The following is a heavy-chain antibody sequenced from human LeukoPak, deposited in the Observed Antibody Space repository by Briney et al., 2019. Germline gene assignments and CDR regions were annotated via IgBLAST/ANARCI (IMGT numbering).Heavy chain of an antibody. Sequence: PAGSLRLSCAAYGFTFSSYAMHWVRQAPGKGLEWVAVISYDGSNKYYADSVKGRFTISRDNSKNTLYLQMNSLRAEDTAVYYCARPHYYTSGSYHYWGQGTLVTVSS. CDR1: GFTFSSYA. J-gene: IGHJ4*02. CDR2: ISYDGSNK. D-gene: IGHD3-10*01. V-gene: IGHV3-30-3*01. CDR3: ARPHYYTSGSYHY.